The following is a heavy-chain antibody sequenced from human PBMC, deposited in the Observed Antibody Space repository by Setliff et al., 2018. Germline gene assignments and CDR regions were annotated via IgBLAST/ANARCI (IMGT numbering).Heavy chain of an antibody. J-gene: IGHJ3*02. CDR3: ASGGGSSGYAFNI. Sequence: GSLRLSCAASGFTFSSYNMDWVRQAPGKGLEWVSFIYSSGSTYHAESVKGRFTISRDNSKNTLYLQMSSLRVEDTAVYYCASGGGSSGYAFNIWGQGTMVTVSS. CDR1: GFTFSSYN. CDR2: IYSSGST. V-gene: IGHV3-53*01. D-gene: IGHD1-26*01.